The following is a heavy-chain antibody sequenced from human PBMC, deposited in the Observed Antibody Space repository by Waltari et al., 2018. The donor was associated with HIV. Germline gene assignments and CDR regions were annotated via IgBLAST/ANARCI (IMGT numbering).Heavy chain of an antibody. Sequence: QLQLQESGSGLVKPSQTLSLTCAVSGGSISSGGYSWGWIRQPPGKGLEWIGYIYHSGSTYYNPSLKSRVTISVDRSKNQFSLKLSSVTAADTAVYYCARVDTAMAYYFDYWGQGTLVTVSS. D-gene: IGHD5-18*01. CDR2: IYHSGST. V-gene: IGHV4-30-2*01. CDR1: GGSISSGGYS. CDR3: ARVDTAMAYYFDY. J-gene: IGHJ4*02.